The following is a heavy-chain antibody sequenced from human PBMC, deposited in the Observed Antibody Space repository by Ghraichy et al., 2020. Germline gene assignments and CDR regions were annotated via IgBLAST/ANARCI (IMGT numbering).Heavy chain of an antibody. D-gene: IGHD3-10*01. CDR2: ISGSGDST. V-gene: IGHV3-23*01. J-gene: IGHJ5*02. Sequence: GGSLRLSCAASGFTFSIYAIGWVRQTPGKGLEWVSGISGSGDSTYYADSMKGRFTISRDNSNNTLYLQMNSLRAEDTAVYYCAGRGFIRGWFDPWGQGTLVTVSS. CDR3: AGRGFIRGWFDP. CDR1: GFTFSIYA.